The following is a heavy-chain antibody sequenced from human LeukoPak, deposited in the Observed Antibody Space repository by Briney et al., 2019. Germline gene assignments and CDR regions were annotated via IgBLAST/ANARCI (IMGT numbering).Heavy chain of an antibody. J-gene: IGHJ4*02. CDR3: ARDRGSYGPEFDY. V-gene: IGHV4-30-4*08. CDR1: GGSISSGDYY. CDR2: IYYSGST. D-gene: IGHD3-10*01. Sequence: PSETLSLTCTVSGGSISSGDYYWSWIRQPPGKGLEWIGYIYYSGSTYYNPSLKSRVTISVDTSKNQFSLKLSSVTAADTAVYYCARDRGSYGPEFDYWGQGTLVTVSS.